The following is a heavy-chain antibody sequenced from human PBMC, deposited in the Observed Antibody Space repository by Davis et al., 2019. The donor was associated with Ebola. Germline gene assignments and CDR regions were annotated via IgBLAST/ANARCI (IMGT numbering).Heavy chain of an antibody. Sequence: GESLKISCAASGFTFSSYWMSWVRQAPGKGLEWVANIKQDGSEKYYVDSVKGRFTISRDNAKNSLYLQMSSLKASDTAMYYCARQYYYYYGMDVWGQGTTVTVSS. CDR2: IKQDGSEK. CDR3: ARQYYYYYGMDV. CDR1: GFTFSSYW. J-gene: IGHJ6*02. V-gene: IGHV3-7*03.